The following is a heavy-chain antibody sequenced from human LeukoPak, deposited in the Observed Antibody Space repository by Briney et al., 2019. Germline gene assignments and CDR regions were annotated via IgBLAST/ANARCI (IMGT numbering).Heavy chain of an antibody. Sequence: LSLTCAVYGGSFSGYYWSWIRQPPGKGLEWVSYISESGNIIYYSDSVKGRFAVSRDNAKNSVYLHMNSLRAADTAVYFCTRETYHYTSGNWGQGTLVTVSS. CDR3: TRETYHYTSGN. D-gene: IGHD3-10*01. J-gene: IGHJ4*02. CDR2: ISESGNII. CDR1: GGSFSGYY. V-gene: IGHV3-11*01.